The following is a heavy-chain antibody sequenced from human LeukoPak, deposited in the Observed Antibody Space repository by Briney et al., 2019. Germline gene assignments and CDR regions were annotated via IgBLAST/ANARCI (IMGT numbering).Heavy chain of an antibody. CDR1: GFTFXXXX. D-gene: IGHD3-3*01. J-gene: IGHJ4*02. CDR2: ISRDGTTT. Sequence: RLSXAASGFTFXXXXMHWXRXXPXXGXVWFSRISRDGTTTTYADSVKGRFTIPRDNAKNTLYLEMNSLRAEDTAVYFCARDGVGAXHDYWGQGXLXXVSS. CDR3: ARDGVGAXHDY. V-gene: IGHV3-74*01.